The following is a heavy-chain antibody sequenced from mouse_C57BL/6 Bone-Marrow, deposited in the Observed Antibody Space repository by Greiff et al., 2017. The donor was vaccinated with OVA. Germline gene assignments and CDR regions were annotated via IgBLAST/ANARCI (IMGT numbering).Heavy chain of an antibody. D-gene: IGHD2-4*01. CDR2: IHPNSGST. V-gene: IGHV1-64*01. Sequence: VQLPQPGAELVKPGASVKLSCKASGYTFTSYWMHWVKQRPGQGLEWIGMIHPNSGSTNYNEKLKSKATLTVDKSSSTAYMQLSSLTSEYSAVYYCAREGDYDEGYYFDYWGQGTTLTVSS. CDR1: GYTFTSYW. J-gene: IGHJ2*01. CDR3: AREGDYDEGYYFDY.